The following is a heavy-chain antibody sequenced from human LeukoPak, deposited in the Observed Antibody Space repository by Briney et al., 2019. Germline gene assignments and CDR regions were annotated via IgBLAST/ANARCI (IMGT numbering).Heavy chain of an antibody. CDR3: AKSQLQLKPDYDY. CDR2: ISDSSNTI. V-gene: IGHV3-48*04. CDR1: GFSFSTYS. J-gene: IGHJ4*02. Sequence: GGSLRLSCAASGFSFSTYSMNWFRQAPGKGLEWVSYISDSSNTINYAGSVKGRFTISRDNAKNSLYLQMNSLRAEDTAVYYCAKSQLQLKPDYDYWGQGTLVTVSS. D-gene: IGHD6-13*01.